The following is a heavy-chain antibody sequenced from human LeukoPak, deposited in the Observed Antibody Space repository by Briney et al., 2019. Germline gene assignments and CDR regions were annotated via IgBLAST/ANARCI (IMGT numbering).Heavy chain of an antibody. V-gene: IGHV1-8*01. CDR3: ASYTAAGTFFNYYYGMDV. Sequence: ASVKVSCKASRYTFTSYDINWVRQATGQGLEWMGWMNPNSGNTGYAQKFQGRVTMTRNTSISTAYMELSSLRSEDTAVYYCASYTAAGTFFNYYYGMDVWGQGTTVTVSS. CDR2: MNPNSGNT. D-gene: IGHD6-13*01. CDR1: RYTFTSYD. J-gene: IGHJ6*02.